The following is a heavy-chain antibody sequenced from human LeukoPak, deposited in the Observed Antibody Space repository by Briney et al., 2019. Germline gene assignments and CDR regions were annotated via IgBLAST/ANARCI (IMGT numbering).Heavy chain of an antibody. J-gene: IGHJ3*02. Sequence: PGGSLRLSCAASGFTFSSYAMHWVRQAPGKGLEWVAVISYDGSNKYYADSVKGRFTISRDNSKNTLYLQMNSLRAEDTAVYYCARRICTSCPDAFDIWGQGTMVTVSP. CDR3: ARRICTSCPDAFDI. V-gene: IGHV3-30-3*01. D-gene: IGHD2-2*01. CDR1: GFTFSSYA. CDR2: ISYDGSNK.